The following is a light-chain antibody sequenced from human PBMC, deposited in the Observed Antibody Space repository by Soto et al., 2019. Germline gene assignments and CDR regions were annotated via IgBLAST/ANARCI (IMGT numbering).Light chain of an antibody. J-gene: IGKJ3*01. Sequence: DIQMTQSPSSLSASVGGRVTITCRASQDIGTSLDWFQQKPGTAPKRLIYTISDLQSRFPSRVSGAGSGTEFTLTISSLQPADSAMCYCLQPYAFPFTFGPRKKVHV. CDR3: LQPYAFPFT. V-gene: IGKV1-17*01. CDR2: TIS. CDR1: QDIGTS.